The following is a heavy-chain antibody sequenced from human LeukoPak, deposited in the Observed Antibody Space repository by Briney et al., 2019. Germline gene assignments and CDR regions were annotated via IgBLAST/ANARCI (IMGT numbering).Heavy chain of an antibody. D-gene: IGHD1-14*01. CDR1: GYTFTTYG. CDR3: ARDQPRRWLDP. CDR2: ISAYNGKT. J-gene: IGHJ5*02. Sequence: ASVKVSCKASGYTFTTYGISWVRQAPGQGLEWMGWISAYNGKTNYAQMLQGRVTVTTDTSTSTAYMELRGLRSDDTAVYYCARDQPRRWLDPWGQGTLVTVSS. V-gene: IGHV1-18*01.